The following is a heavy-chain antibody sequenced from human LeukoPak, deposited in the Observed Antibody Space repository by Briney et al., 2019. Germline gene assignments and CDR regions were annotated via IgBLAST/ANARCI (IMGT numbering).Heavy chain of an antibody. CDR1: GGSISSGDYY. D-gene: IGHD2-2*01. Sequence: SQTLSLTCTVSGGSISSGDYYWSWICQPPGKGLEWIGYIYYSGSTYYNPSLKSRVTISVDTSKNQFSLKLSSVTAADTAVDYCAISPSRDFDYWGQGTLVTVSS. J-gene: IGHJ4*02. V-gene: IGHV4-30-4*08. CDR3: AISPSRDFDY. CDR2: IYYSGST.